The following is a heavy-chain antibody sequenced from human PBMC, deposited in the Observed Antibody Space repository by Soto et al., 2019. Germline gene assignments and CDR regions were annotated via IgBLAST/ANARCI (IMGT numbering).Heavy chain of an antibody. D-gene: IGHD3-3*01. CDR2: ISAYNGNT. Sequence: AAVKVCCKASGYTFTSYGIIWVRQAPGQGLEWMGWISAYNGNTNYAQKLQGRVTMTTDTSTSTAYMELRSLRSDDTAVYYCARLKFRSNTIFGVVIISSCAFDIWGQGTMVTVSS. CDR1: GYTFTSYG. J-gene: IGHJ3*02. CDR3: ARLKFRSNTIFGVVIISSCAFDI. V-gene: IGHV1-18*01.